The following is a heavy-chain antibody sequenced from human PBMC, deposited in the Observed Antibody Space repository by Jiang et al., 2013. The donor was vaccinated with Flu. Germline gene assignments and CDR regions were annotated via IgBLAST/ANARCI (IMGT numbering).Heavy chain of an antibody. J-gene: IGHJ3*02. CDR3: ARGIQRWYPPNDAFDI. CDR2: INHSGST. Sequence: LLKPSETLSLTCAVYGGSFSGYYWSWIRQPPGKGLEWIGEINHSGSTNYNPSLKSRVTISVDTSKNQFSLKLSSVTAADTAVYYCARGIQRWYPPNDAFDIWGQGTMVTVSS. D-gene: IGHD6-13*01. V-gene: IGHV4-34*01. CDR1: GGSFSGYY.